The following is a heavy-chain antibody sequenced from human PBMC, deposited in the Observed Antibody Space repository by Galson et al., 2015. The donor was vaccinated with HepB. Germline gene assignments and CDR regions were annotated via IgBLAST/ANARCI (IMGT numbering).Heavy chain of an antibody. CDR1: GFTFSSYS. CDR2: ISSSSSTI. J-gene: IGHJ3*02. V-gene: IGHV3-48*01. CDR3: ARDRPLTSPQQDAFDI. Sequence: SLRLSCAASGFTFSSYSMNWVRQAPGKGLEWVSYISSSSSTIYYADSVKGRFTISRDNAKNSLYLQMNSLRAEDTAVYYCARDRPLTSPQQDAFDIWGQGTMVTVSS. D-gene: IGHD3-9*01.